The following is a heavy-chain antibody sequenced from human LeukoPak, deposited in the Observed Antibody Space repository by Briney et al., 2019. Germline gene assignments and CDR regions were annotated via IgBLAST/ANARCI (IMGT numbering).Heavy chain of an antibody. J-gene: IGHJ6*04. CDR1: GFTFSSYG. Sequence: GGSLRLSCAGSGFTFSSYGMNWVRQAPGKGLEWVSYISSSGSTIYYADSVKGRFTISRDNAKNSLYLQMNSLRAEDTAVYYCAELGITMIGGVWGKGTTVTISS. CDR3: AELGITMIGGV. D-gene: IGHD3-10*02. CDR2: ISSSGSTI. V-gene: IGHV3-48*04.